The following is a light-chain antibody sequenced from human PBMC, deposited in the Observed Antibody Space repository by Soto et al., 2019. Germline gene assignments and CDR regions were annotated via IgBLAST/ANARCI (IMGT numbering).Light chain of an antibody. J-gene: IGKJ5*01. CDR1: QSVSSN. Sequence: EIVLTQSPATLSLSPGERATLSCRASQSVSSNLAWYQQKPGQAPRLLIYDASNRATCIPARFSGSGSGTDFTLTISRLEPEDFAVYYWQRGDTFGQGTRLEIK. CDR2: DAS. V-gene: IGKV3-11*01. CDR3: QRGDT.